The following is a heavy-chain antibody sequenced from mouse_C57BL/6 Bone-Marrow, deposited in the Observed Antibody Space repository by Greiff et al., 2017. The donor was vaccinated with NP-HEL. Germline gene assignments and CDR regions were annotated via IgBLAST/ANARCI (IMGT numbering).Heavy chain of an antibody. CDR3: VRNAITTVPPYYYAMDY. Sequence: EVQVVESGGGLVQPKGSLKLSCAASGFTFNTYAMHWVRQAPGKGLEWVARIRSKSSNYATYYADSVKDRFTISRDDSQSMLYLQMNNLKTEDTAMYYCVRNAITTVPPYYYAMDYWGQGTSVTVSS. J-gene: IGHJ4*01. V-gene: IGHV10-3*01. D-gene: IGHD1-1*01. CDR1: GFTFNTYA. CDR2: IRSKSSNYAT.